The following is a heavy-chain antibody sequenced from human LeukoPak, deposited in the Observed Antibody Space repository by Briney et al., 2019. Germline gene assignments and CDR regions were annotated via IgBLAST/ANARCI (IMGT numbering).Heavy chain of an antibody. CDR1: GFILTDYT. CDR2: IDTDSVHI. V-gene: IGHV3-21*05. Sequence: GGSLRLSCATSGFILTDYTMNWVRRAPGKGLEWISYIDTDSVHIFYADSVKGRFTVSRDNAKKSHYLQMSSLRAEDTAVYYCVISHTSMMAVVKGGGFDVWGQGTMVTVSS. J-gene: IGHJ3*01. CDR3: VISHTSMMAVVKGGGFDV. D-gene: IGHD3-22*01.